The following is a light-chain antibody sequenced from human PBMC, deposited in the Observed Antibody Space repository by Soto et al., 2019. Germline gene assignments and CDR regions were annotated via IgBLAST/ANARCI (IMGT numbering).Light chain of an antibody. CDR3: SSYAGSNYV. V-gene: IGLV2-8*01. J-gene: IGLJ1*01. Sequence: QSVLTQPPSASVSPGQSVTISCTGTSSDVGGYNYVSWYQQHPGKAPKLMIYEVSKRPSGVPDRFSGSKSGNTASLTVSGFQAEDEAAYYCSSYAGSNYVFGTGTKVTVL. CDR2: EVS. CDR1: SSDVGGYNY.